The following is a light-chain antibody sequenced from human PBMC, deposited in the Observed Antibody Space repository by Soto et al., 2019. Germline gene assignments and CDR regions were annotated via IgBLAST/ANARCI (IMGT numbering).Light chain of an antibody. CDR2: GAS. Sequence: DIQMTQSPSSLSASVGDRVTIACRASQDIYTFLNWHQQKPGKAPKLLIFGASSLQSGVPSRFSGSGSGTVFTLTISSLQPEDFATYYCEQSYITPPITFGQGTRRENK. V-gene: IGKV1-39*01. J-gene: IGKJ5*01. CDR1: QDIYTF. CDR3: EQSYITPPIT.